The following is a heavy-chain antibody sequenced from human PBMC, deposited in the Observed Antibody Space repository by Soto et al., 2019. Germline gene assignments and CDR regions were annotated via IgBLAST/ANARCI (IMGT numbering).Heavy chain of an antibody. CDR1: GGSISSGGYY. D-gene: IGHD3-3*01. Sequence: SETLSLTCTVSGGSISSGGYYWSWIRQHPGKGLEWIGYIYYSGSTYYNPSLKSRVTISVDTSKNQFSLKLSSVTAADTAVYYCARATIFGAFPPNFDYWGQGTLVTVSS. V-gene: IGHV4-31*03. J-gene: IGHJ4*02. CDR3: ARATIFGAFPPNFDY. CDR2: IYYSGST.